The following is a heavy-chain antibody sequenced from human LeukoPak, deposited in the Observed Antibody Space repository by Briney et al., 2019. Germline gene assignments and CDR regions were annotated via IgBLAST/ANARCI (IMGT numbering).Heavy chain of an antibody. J-gene: IGHJ4*02. CDR3: PNPLGPYDFLPVYPLDY. V-gene: IGHV3-23*01. D-gene: IGHD3-9*01. Sequence: GSLRLSCAASGFTFSSYAMSWVRQAPGKGLEWVSAISGSGGSTYYAASVKGRFTISRDNSKNTLYLQMNSLRAEDTAVYYLPNPLGPYDFLPVYPLDYWAQEPLVPVPS. CDR2: ISGSGGST. CDR1: GFTFSSYA.